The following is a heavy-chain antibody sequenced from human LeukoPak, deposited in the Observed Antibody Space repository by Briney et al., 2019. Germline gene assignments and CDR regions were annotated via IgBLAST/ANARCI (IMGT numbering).Heavy chain of an antibody. V-gene: IGHV3-30*01. CDR2: ISYDGSNK. Sequence: GGSLRLSCAASGFTFSSYAMHWVRQAPGKGLEWVALISYDGSNKYYADSVKGRFTISRDNSKNMLFLQMNSLRAEDTAVFYCARGDKQLVFNRNKGGFDPWGQGTLVTVSS. J-gene: IGHJ5*02. CDR1: GFTFSSYA. CDR3: ARGDKQLVFNRNKGGFDP. D-gene: IGHD6-13*01.